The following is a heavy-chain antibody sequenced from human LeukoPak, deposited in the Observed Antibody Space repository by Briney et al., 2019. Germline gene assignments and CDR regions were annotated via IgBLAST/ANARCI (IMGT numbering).Heavy chain of an antibody. J-gene: IGHJ1*01. CDR2: IYTSGST. D-gene: IGHD5-24*01. V-gene: IGHV4-61*02. CDR3: VREAVGDGYNHEYFQH. Sequence: SQTLSLTRTVSGGSISSGSYYWSWIRQPAGKGLEWTGRIYTSGSTNYNPSLKSRVTISVDTSKNQFSLKLSSVTAADTAVYYCVREAVGDGYNHEYFQHWGQGTLVTVSS. CDR1: GGSISSGSYY.